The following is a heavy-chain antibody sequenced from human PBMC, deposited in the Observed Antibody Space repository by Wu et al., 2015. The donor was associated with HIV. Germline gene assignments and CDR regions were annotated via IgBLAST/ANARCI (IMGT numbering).Heavy chain of an antibody. CDR3: ARQKYYYYYYYMDV. CDR2: INPNSGGT. J-gene: IGHJ6*03. V-gene: IGHV1-2*02. CDR1: GYTFTGYY. Sequence: QVQLLQSGAEVKKPGASVIISCKASGYTFTGYYMHWVRQAPGQGLEWMGWINPNSGGTNYAQKFQGRVTMTRDTSISTAYMELSRLRSDDTAVYYCARQKYYYYYYYMDVWGKGTTVTVSS.